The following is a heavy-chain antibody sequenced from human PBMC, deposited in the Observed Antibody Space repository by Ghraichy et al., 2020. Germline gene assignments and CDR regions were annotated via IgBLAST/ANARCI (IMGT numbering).Heavy chain of an antibody. V-gene: IGHV1-46*01. J-gene: IGHJ2*01. CDR1: GYTFTSYY. D-gene: IGHD2-15*01. Sequence: ASVKVSCKASGYTFTSYYMHWVRQAPGQGLEWMGIINPSGGSTSYAQKFQGRVTMTRDTSTSTVYMELSSLRSEDTAVYYCARDTRYCSGGSCYPNWYFDLWCRGTLVTVSS. CDR3: ARDTRYCSGGSCYPNWYFDL. CDR2: INPSGGST.